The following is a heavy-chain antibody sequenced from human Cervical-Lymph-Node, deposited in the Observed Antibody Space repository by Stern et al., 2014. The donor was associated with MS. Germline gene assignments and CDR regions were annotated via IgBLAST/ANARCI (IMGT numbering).Heavy chain of an antibody. V-gene: IGHV3-21*01. J-gene: IGHJ4*02. CDR1: GFTFSSYS. D-gene: IGHD4-23*01. Sequence: EVQLVGSGGGLVKPGGSLRLSCAASGFTFSSYSMNSVRQAPGKGLAWVASISSGGSYIYYADSLKGRFTISRDNAKNSLYLQMNSLRAEDTAVYYCARGRGGNYRYYFDYWGQGTLVTVSS. CDR2: ISSGGSYI. CDR3: ARGRGGNYRYYFDY.